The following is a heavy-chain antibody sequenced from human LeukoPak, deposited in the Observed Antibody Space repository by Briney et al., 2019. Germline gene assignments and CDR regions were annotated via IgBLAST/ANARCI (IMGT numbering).Heavy chain of an antibody. CDR1: GFSLSTSGMS. D-gene: IGHD4-23*01. Sequence: ESGPTLVNPTQTLTLTCTFSGFSLSTSGMSVSWIRQPPGKALEWLARIDWDDDKFYSTSLKTRLTISKDTSKNQVVLTMTNMDPVDTATYYCARTSDYGGNIMGFDYWGQGTLVTVSS. V-gene: IGHV2-70*04. CDR2: IDWDDDK. J-gene: IGHJ4*02. CDR3: ARTSDYGGNIMGFDY.